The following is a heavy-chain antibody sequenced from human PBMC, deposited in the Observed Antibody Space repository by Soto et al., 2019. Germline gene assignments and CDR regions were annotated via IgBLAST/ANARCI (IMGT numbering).Heavy chain of an antibody. V-gene: IGHV4-39*01. J-gene: IGHJ5*02. CDR2: IYYDGST. D-gene: IGHD2-15*01. CDR1: GGSINSNNYY. CDR3: ARGSNIVVVVAATHSQNNWFDP. Sequence: PSETLSLTCTVSGGSINSNNYYWAWIRQPPGKGLAWIASIYYDGSTYYNPSLKSRVTISIDTSKNQFSLRLRSVTAADTAVYYCARGSNIVVVVAATHSQNNWFDPWGQGTLVTVSS.